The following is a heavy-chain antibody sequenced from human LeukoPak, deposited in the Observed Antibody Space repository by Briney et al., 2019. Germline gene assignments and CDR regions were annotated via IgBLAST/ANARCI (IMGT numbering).Heavy chain of an antibody. J-gene: IGHJ6*03. V-gene: IGHV1-2*02. D-gene: IGHD4-11*01. Sequence: ASVKVSCKASGYTFTGHYLHWVRPAPGQGLEWMGWINPNSGGTDYAQKFQGRVTMTRDTSINTACMELSRLRSDDTAVYYCARGDYSRDYYYMDVWGKGTTVTVSS. CDR3: ARGDYSRDYYYMDV. CDR2: INPNSGGT. CDR1: GYTFTGHY.